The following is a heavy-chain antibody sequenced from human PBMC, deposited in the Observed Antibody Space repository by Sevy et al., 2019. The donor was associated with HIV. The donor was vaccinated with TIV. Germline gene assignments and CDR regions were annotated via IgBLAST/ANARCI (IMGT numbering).Heavy chain of an antibody. V-gene: IGHV4-39*01. J-gene: IGHJ5*02. CDR2: IYYSGST. D-gene: IGHD6-25*01. Sequence: SETLSLTCSVSAGSISSSNYYWGWIRQPPGKGLEWIGTIYYSGSTYYNPSLKSPVTISVDTSKDQFSLKLTSVTAADTSLYYCARVSWYSSGWLWFDNWGQGTLVTVSS. CDR1: AGSISSSNYY. CDR3: ARVSWYSSGWLWFDN.